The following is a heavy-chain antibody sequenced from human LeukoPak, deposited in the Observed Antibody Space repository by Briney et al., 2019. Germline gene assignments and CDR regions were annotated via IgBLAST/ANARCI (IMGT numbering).Heavy chain of an antibody. J-gene: IGHJ6*02. CDR1: GYTFTSYG. CDR3: ARDLGVPAADSYYYYGMDV. CDR2: ISAYNGNT. V-gene: IGHV1-18*01. Sequence: ASVKVSCKASGYTFTSYGISWVRQAPGQGLEWMGWISAYNGNTNYAQKLQGRVTMTTDTSTSTAYMGLRSLRSDDTAVYYCARDLGVPAADSYYYYGMDVWGQGTTVTVSS. D-gene: IGHD2-2*01.